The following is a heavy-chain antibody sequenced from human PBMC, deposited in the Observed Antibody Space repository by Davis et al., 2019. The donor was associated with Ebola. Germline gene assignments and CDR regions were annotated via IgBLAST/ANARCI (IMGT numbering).Heavy chain of an antibody. CDR3: AENADKEGMDV. D-gene: IGHD1-1*01. CDR1: GFTFSSYG. V-gene: IGHV3-30*03. J-gene: IGHJ6*02. Sequence: GESLKISCAASGFTFSSYGMHWVRQAPGKGLEWVAVISYDGSNKYYADSVKGRFTISRDNSKNTLYLQMNSLRAEDTAVYYCAENADKEGMDVWGQGTTVTVSS. CDR2: ISYDGSNK.